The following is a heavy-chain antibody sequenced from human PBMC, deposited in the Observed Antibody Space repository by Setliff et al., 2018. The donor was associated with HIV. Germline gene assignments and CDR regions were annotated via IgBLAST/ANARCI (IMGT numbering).Heavy chain of an antibody. V-gene: IGHV1-69*13. Sequence: ASVKVSCKASGGTFSSYAISWVRQTPGQGLEWMGGIIPIFGTANYAQKFQGRVTITADESTSTAYMELSSLRSEDTAVYYCAAGYCGGDCYSRQSYFDYWGQGTLVTVSS. CDR2: IIPIFGTA. J-gene: IGHJ4*02. CDR3: AAGYCGGDCYSRQSYFDY. D-gene: IGHD2-21*02. CDR1: GGTFSSYA.